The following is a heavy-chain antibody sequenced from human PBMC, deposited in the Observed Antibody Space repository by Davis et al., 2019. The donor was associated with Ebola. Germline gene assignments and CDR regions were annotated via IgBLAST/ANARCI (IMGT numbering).Heavy chain of an antibody. D-gene: IGHD6-19*01. V-gene: IGHV1-3*01. CDR3: ARLRGSFVLGQGVGAVAGNRYFGY. Sequence: AASVKVSCKASGYSFTTYAMHWVRQAPGQRLEWMGWINAGNGYTKYSEKLQDRVTITRDTSASTAYMELSSLTSEDTAIYYCARLRGSFVLGQGVGAVAGNRYFGYWGQGTLVTVSS. J-gene: IGHJ4*02. CDR1: GYSFTTYA. CDR2: INAGNGYT.